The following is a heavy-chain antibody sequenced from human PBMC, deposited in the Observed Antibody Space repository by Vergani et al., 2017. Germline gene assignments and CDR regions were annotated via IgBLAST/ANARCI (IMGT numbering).Heavy chain of an antibody. V-gene: IGHV3-33*06. D-gene: IGHD6-13*01. Sequence: QVQLEESGGGVVQPGRSLRLSCAGSGFTLSSHAMHWVRQAPGKGLEWVAFIWYDGSKEYYADSVKGRFTISRDNSKNTLYLQMNNLRAADTAVYYCAKVLDDSSSWYGGFDYWGQGTLVTVSS. CDR1: GFTLSSHA. CDR2: IWYDGSKE. J-gene: IGHJ4*02. CDR3: AKVLDDSSSWYGGFDY.